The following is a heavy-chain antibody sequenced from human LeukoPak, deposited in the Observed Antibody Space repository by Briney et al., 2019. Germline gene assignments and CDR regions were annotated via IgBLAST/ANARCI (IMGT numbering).Heavy chain of an antibody. J-gene: IGHJ2*01. D-gene: IGHD1-26*01. CDR3: ARGRQGAKTRYFDL. CDR2: ISSDGGST. V-gene: IGHV3-64*01. Sequence: GGSLRLSCAASGIIFSNYAMHWVREGPGKGLECISTISSDGGSTYYANSVKGRFAISRDNSKNRLYFQMGSLRAEDMAVYYCARGRQGAKTRYFDLWGRGTRVTVSP. CDR1: GIIFSNYA.